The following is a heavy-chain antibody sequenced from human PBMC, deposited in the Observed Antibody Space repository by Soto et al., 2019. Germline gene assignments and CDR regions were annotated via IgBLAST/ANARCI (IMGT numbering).Heavy chain of an antibody. CDR3: ARAPGGYCSGGSCYSAFDY. CDR1: GGSISSYY. D-gene: IGHD2-15*01. V-gene: IGHV4-4*07. CDR2: VYTSGST. Sequence: SETLSLTCTVSGGSISSYYWSWIRQPAGKGLEWIGRVYTSGSTNYNPSLKSRVTMSVDTSKNQFSLKLSSVTAADTAVYYCARAPGGYCSGGSCYSAFDYWGQGTLVTVSS. J-gene: IGHJ4*02.